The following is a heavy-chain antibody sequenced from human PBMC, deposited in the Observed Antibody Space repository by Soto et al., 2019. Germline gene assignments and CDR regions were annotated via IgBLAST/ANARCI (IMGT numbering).Heavy chain of an antibody. D-gene: IGHD6-19*01. Sequence: SETLSLTCTVSGGSISSYYWSWIRQPPGKGLEWIGYIYYSGSTNYNPSLKSRVTISVDTSKNQFSLKLSSVTAADTAVYYCARGKMDWAVAGSYYFDYWGQGTRGTVS. CDR3: ARGKMDWAVAGSYYFDY. V-gene: IGHV4-59*01. J-gene: IGHJ4*02. CDR1: GGSISSYY. CDR2: IYYSGST.